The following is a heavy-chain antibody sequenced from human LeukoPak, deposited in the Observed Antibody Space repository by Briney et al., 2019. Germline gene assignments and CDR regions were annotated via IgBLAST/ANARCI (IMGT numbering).Heavy chain of an antibody. CDR3: ARSQGRDDFWSGYYSFDP. J-gene: IGHJ5*02. V-gene: IGHV4-59*01. D-gene: IGHD3-3*01. CDR2: IYYSGST. CDR1: GGSISSDY. Sequence: SETLSLTCTVSGGSISSDYWSWIRQPPGKGLEWIGYIYYSGSTNYNPSLKSRVTISIDTSKNQFSLKLSSVTAADTAVYYCARSQGRDDFWSGYYSFDPWGQGTLVTVSS.